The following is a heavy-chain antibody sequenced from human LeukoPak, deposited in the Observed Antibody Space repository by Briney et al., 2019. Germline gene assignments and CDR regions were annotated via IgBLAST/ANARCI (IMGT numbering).Heavy chain of an antibody. CDR3: AGDSSGYYNDY. CDR2: IHSNGGST. D-gene: IGHD3-22*01. J-gene: IGHJ4*02. CDR1: GFTFSSFA. V-gene: IGHV3-64D*09. Sequence: PGGSLRLSCSASGFTFSSFAMHWVRQAPGKGLEYVSAIHSNGGSTYYADSVKGRFTISRDNSKNTLSLQMSSLRAEDTAVYYCAGDSSGYYNDYWGQGTLVTVSS.